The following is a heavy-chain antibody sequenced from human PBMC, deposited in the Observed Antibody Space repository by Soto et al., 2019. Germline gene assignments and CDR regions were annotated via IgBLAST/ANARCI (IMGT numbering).Heavy chain of an antibody. CDR1: GYSFTSYW. D-gene: IGHD3-22*01. J-gene: IGHJ3*02. CDR3: ASPSHYDSSVYLDAFDI. V-gene: IGHV5-51*01. CDR2: IYPGDSDT. Sequence: GESLKISCKGSGYSFTSYWIGWVRQMPGKGLEWMGIIYPGDSDTRYSPSFQGQVTISADKSISTAYLKWSSLKASDTAMYYCASPSHYDSSVYLDAFDIWGQGTMVTVSS.